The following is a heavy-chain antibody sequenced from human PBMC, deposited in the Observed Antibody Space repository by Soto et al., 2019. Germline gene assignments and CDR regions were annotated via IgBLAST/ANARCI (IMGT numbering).Heavy chain of an antibody. D-gene: IGHD4-17*01. V-gene: IGHV3-30*18. Sequence: PGGSLRLSCAASGFTFSSYGMHWVRQAPGKGLEWVAVISYDGSNKYYADSVKGRFTISRDNSKNTLYLQMNSLRAEDTAVYYCAKDVATVTSGDYWGQGTLVTVSS. J-gene: IGHJ4*02. CDR1: GFTFSSYG. CDR3: AKDVATVTSGDY. CDR2: ISYDGSNK.